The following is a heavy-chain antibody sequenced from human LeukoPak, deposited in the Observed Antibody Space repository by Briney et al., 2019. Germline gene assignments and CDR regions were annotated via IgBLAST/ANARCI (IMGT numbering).Heavy chain of an antibody. V-gene: IGHV3-30*03. D-gene: IGHD5-18*01. CDR2: ISYDGSNK. CDR3: PRVDTAMPWGDY. Sequence: PGGSLRLSCAASGFTFSSHGMHWVRQAPGKGLEWVAVISYDGSNKYYADSVKGRFTISRDNSKNTLYLQMNSLRAEDTAVYYCPRVDTAMPWGDYWGQGTLVTVSS. CDR1: GFTFSSHG. J-gene: IGHJ4*02.